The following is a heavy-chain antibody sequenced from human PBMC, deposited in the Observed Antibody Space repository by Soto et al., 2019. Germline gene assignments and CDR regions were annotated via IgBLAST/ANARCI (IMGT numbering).Heavy chain of an antibody. CDR3: AKDAARTSGWYYFDF. J-gene: IGHJ4*02. CDR1: GFTFRTYA. CDR2: MSNSGDET. D-gene: IGHD6-19*01. Sequence: PGGSLRLSCAAFGFTFRTYAMGWVRQAPGKWLEWVSVMSNSGDETYYADSVKGRFTISRDNFQNTLYLQLSSLRADDTAVYYCAKDAARTSGWYYFDFCGQGXLVTVSS. V-gene: IGHV3-23*01.